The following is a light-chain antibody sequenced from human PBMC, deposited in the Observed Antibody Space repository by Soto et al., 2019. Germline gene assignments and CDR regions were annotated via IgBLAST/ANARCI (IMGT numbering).Light chain of an antibody. CDR1: SDDVGGHNY. CDR2: DVT. V-gene: IGLV2-14*01. Sequence: QSALTQPASVSGSPGQSITISCTGTSDDVGGHNYVSWYQQHPGKAPKLIIYDVTNRPSGVSNRFSGSKSANTASLTISGLQAEDEADYYCSSYASSSTVIFGGGTKVTVL. J-gene: IGLJ2*01. CDR3: SSYASSSTVI.